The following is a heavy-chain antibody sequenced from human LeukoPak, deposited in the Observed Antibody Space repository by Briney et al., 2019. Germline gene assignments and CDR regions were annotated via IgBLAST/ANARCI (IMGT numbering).Heavy chain of an antibody. CDR1: GGSISSSSYY. CDR3: AREEDLRAFDI. Sequence: SETLSLTCTVSGGSISSSSYYWGWIRQPPGKGLEWIGYIYYSGSTNYNPSLKSRVTISVDTSKNQFSLKLSSVTAADTAVYYCAREEDLRAFDIWGQGTMVTVSS. J-gene: IGHJ3*02. V-gene: IGHV4-61*05. CDR2: IYYSGST. D-gene: IGHD5/OR15-5a*01.